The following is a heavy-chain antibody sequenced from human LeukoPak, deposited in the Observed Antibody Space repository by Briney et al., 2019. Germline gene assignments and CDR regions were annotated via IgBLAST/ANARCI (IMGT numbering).Heavy chain of an antibody. CDR2: VDHDGSGT. V-gene: IGHV3-74*01. J-gene: IGHJ4*02. Sequence: PGGSPTLSCAASGFSFTSYWMHWVRQPPGKGLVWVARVDHDGSGTAYADSVTGRFTITRDNVKNTVYLQMNSLRAEDTAVYYCATDLGWGQGTLVTVSS. CDR3: ATDLG. CDR1: GFSFTSYW. D-gene: IGHD4-17*01.